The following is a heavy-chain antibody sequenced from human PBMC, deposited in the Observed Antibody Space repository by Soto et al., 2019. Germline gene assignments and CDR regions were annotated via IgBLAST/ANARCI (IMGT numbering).Heavy chain of an antibody. J-gene: IGHJ6*02. CDR2: IYYSGST. Sequence: PSETLSLTCTVSGGSISSSSYYWGWIRQPPGKGLEWIGSIYYSGSTYYNPSLKSRVTISVDTSKNQFSLKLSSVTAADTAVYYCARGFDSGRISHYYGSGSYYLDVWGQGTTVTVSS. D-gene: IGHD3-10*01. CDR3: ARGFDSGRISHYYGSGSYYLDV. CDR1: GGSISSSSYY. V-gene: IGHV4-39*07.